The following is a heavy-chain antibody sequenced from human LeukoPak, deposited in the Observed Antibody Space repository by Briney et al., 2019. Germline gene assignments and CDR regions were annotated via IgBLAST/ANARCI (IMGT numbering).Heavy chain of an antibody. CDR3: AKDPYRASSGLVDY. D-gene: IGHD5-12*01. V-gene: IGHV3-23*01. CDR2: ISGSGGTT. Sequence: PGGSLRPSCATSGFTFSNYAVSWVRQAPGKGLEWVSSISGSGGTTYYADSVKGRFTISRDNSKNTLYLQMNSLRAEDTAVYYCAKDPYRASSGLVDYWGQGTLVTVSS. CDR1: GFTFSNYA. J-gene: IGHJ4*02.